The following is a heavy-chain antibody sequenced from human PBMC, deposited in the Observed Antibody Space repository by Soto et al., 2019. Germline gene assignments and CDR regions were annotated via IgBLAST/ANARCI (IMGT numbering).Heavy chain of an antibody. D-gene: IGHD3-10*01. J-gene: IGHJ4*02. V-gene: IGHV4-59*01. CDR3: ARDRGPGYFDY. CDR1: GGSISTYY. Sequence: QVQLQESGPGLVKPSETLSLTCSVSGGSISTYYWSWIRQPPGKGLEWIGYIYYSGSTNYNPTLKGRVTISGDTSKNKCSLKLSAVTAADTGVYYCARDRGPGYFDYWGQGSLVTFFS. CDR2: IYYSGST.